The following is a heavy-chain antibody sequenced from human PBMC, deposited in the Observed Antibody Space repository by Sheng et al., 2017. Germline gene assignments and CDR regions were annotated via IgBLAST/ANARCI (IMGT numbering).Heavy chain of an antibody. J-gene: IGHJ4*02. D-gene: IGHD4-17*01. CDR3: ARESYGDACDY. CDR2: IWYDGSNK. V-gene: IGHV3-33*01. Sequence: ESGGGVVQPGRSLRLSCAASGFTFSSYGMHWVRQAPGKGLEWVAVIWYDGSNKYYADSVKGRFIISRDNSKNTLYLQMNSLRAEDTAVYYCARESYGDACDYWGQGTLVTVSS. CDR1: GFTFSSYG.